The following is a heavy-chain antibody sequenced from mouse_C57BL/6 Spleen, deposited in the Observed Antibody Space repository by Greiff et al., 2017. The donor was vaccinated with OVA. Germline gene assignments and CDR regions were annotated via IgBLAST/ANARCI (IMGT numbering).Heavy chain of an antibody. J-gene: IGHJ1*03. D-gene: IGHD1-1*01. Sequence: EVHLVESGGGLVQPGGSLKLSCAASGFTFSDYGMAWVRQAPRKGPEWVAFISNLAYSIYYADTVTGRFTISRENAKNTLYLEMSSLRADDTAMYYCASSREGYFDVWGTGTTVTVSS. CDR2: ISNLAYSI. CDR3: ASSREGYFDV. V-gene: IGHV5-15*01. CDR1: GFTFSDYG.